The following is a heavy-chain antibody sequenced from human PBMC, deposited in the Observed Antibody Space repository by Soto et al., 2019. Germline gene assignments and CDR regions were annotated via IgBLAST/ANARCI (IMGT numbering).Heavy chain of an antibody. CDR1: GFTFSSYA. J-gene: IGHJ5*02. V-gene: IGHV3-23*01. CDR2: ISGSGGST. CDR3: AKDREDIVVVPAALAGCFDP. Sequence: GGSLRLSCAASGFTFSSYAMSWVRQAPGKGLEWVSAISGSGGSTYYADSVKGRFTISRDNSKNTLYLQMNSLGAEDTAVYYCAKDREDIVVVPAALAGCFDPWGQGTLVTVSS. D-gene: IGHD2-2*01.